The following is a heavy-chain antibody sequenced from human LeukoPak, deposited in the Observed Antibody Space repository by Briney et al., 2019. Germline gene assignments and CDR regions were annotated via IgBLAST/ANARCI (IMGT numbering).Heavy chain of an antibody. CDR2: ISSSGSSI. Sequence: PGGSLRLSCAASGFTFSSYALSWVRQAPGKGLEWVSYISSSGSSIYDADSVKGRFTISRDNAKNSLYLQMNSLRAEDTAVYYCARQSSGWSFRWGQGTRVTVSS. CDR3: ARQSSGWSFR. CDR1: GFTFSSYA. J-gene: IGHJ4*02. D-gene: IGHD6-19*01. V-gene: IGHV3-48*04.